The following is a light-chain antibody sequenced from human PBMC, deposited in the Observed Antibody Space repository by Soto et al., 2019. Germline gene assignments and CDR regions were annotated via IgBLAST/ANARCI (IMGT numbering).Light chain of an antibody. CDR2: SIN. CDR3: AAWDDSLNGWV. CDR1: SSNIGSNT. J-gene: IGLJ3*02. V-gene: IGLV1-44*01. Sequence: QSVLTQPPSASGTPGQRVTISCSGSSSNIGSNTVNWYQQLPGTAPKLLIYSINQRPSGVPYRFSGSKSGTSASLAISGLQFEDEAYYYCAAWDDSLNGWVFGGGTQLTVL.